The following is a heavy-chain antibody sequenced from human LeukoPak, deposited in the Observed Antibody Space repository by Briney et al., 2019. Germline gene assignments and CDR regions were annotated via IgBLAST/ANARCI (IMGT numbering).Heavy chain of an antibody. J-gene: IGHJ4*02. Sequence: AGGSLRLSCAASGFTFSSYSMNWVRQAPGKGLEWVSSISSSSSYIYYADSVKGRFTISRDNAKNSLYLQMNSLRAEDTAVYYCAREGFEFSYGTHSKKYYFDYWGQGTLVTVSS. V-gene: IGHV3-21*01. CDR3: AREGFEFSYGTHSKKYYFDY. D-gene: IGHD5-18*01. CDR2: ISSSSSYI. CDR1: GFTFSSYS.